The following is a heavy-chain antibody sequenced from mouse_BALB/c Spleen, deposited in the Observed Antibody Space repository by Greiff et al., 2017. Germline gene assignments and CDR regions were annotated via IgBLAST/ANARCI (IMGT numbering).Heavy chain of an antibody. CDR1: GFNIKDTY. CDR2: IDPANGNT. V-gene: IGHV14-3*02. D-gene: IGHD2-4*01. J-gene: IGHJ4*01. Sequence: VQLQQSGAELVKPGASVKLSCTASGFNIKDTYMHWVKQRPEQGLEWIGRIDPANGNTKYDPKFQGKATITADTSSNTADLQLSSLTSEDAAVYYCARSYDYDLYAMDYWGQGTSVTVSA. CDR3: ARSYDYDLYAMDY.